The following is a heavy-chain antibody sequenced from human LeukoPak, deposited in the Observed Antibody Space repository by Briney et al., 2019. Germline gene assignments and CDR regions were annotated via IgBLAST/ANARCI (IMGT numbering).Heavy chain of an antibody. CDR2: IYYSGST. CDR3: AREKYSSSSSAAFDI. D-gene: IGHD6-6*01. CDR1: GGSISDYY. V-gene: IGHV4-59*01. J-gene: IGHJ3*02. Sequence: PSETLSLTCTVSGGSISDYYWSWIRQPPGKGLEWIGSIYYSGSTSYNPSLKSRVTISVDTSNNQFSLKLSSVTGADTAVYYCAREKYSSSSSAAFDIWGQGTLVTVSS.